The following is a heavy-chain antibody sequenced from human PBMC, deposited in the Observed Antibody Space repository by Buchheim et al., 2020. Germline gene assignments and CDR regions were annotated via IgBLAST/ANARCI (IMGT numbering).Heavy chain of an antibody. CDR1: GASITSYY. CDR2: IYYSGST. Sequence: QVQLQESGPGLVKPSETLSLSCTVSGASITSYYWSWIRQAPGKGLEWIGYIYYSGSTYYNPSLKSRVTISVDTSKNQFSLKLSSVTATDTAVYYCARDDLGGSGSYDYWGQGTL. CDR3: ARDDLGGSGSYDY. J-gene: IGHJ4*02. V-gene: IGHV4-59*12. D-gene: IGHD3-10*01.